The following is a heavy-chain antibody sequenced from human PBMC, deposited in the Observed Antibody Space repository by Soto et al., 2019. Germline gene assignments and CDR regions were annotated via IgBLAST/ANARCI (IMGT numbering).Heavy chain of an antibody. CDR2: INSDGSVS. CDR3: ARGDCVGGTCYSLAGSFYYYMDV. Sequence: VQLVEPGGGLVQPGGSLRLSCAASGFTFSNYWMYWVRQAPGKGLEWVSRINSDGSVSSYADSMKGRLTISRDNVKNTLYLQMDSLRAEDTAVYYCARGDCVGGTCYSLAGSFYYYMDVWGKGTTVTVFS. CDR1: GFTFSNYW. V-gene: IGHV3-74*02. D-gene: IGHD2-15*01. J-gene: IGHJ6*03.